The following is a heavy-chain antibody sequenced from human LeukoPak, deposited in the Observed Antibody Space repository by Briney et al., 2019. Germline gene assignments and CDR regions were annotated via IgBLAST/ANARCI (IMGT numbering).Heavy chain of an antibody. D-gene: IGHD1-1*01. CDR1: GFTFSRYW. Sequence: GGSLRLSCAASGFTFSRYWMTWVRQAPGKGLEWVANIKQDGSEKYYADSVKGRFTISRDNSKNTLYLQMNSLRAEDTAVYYCAKLQLGGGTADAFDIWGQGTMVTVSS. CDR2: IKQDGSEK. CDR3: AKLQLGGGTADAFDI. J-gene: IGHJ3*02. V-gene: IGHV3-7*01.